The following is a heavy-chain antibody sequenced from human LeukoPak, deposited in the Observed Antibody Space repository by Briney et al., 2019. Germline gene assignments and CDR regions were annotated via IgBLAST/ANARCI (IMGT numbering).Heavy chain of an antibody. CDR1: GYTFTNYY. CDR3: ARDRDTAMAMYCFDY. D-gene: IGHD5-18*01. Sequence: ASVKVSCKASGYTFTNYYMHWVRQAPGQGLEWMGIINPSGGSTSYAQKFQGRVTMTRDTSTSTVYMELSSLRSEDTAVYYCARDRDTAMAMYCFDYWGQGSLVTVSS. CDR2: INPSGGST. J-gene: IGHJ4*02. V-gene: IGHV1-46*01.